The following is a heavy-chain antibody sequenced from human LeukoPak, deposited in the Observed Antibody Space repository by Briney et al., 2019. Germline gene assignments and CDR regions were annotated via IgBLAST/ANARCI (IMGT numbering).Heavy chain of an antibody. CDR3: AKHGLATVNLYFQH. CDR1: GFTFSSYG. D-gene: IGHD4-17*01. J-gene: IGHJ1*01. Sequence: PGGSPRLSCAASGFTFSSYGMPWVRQAPGKGLEWVAVISYDGSNKYYADSVKGRFTISRDNSKNTLYLQMNSLRAEDTAVYYCAKHGLATVNLYFQHWGQGTLVTVSS. CDR2: ISYDGSNK. V-gene: IGHV3-30*18.